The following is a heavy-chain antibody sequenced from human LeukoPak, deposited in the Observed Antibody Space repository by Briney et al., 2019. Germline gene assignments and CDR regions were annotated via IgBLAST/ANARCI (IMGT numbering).Heavy chain of an antibody. D-gene: IGHD3-22*01. CDR1: GFTFSSYA. J-gene: IGHJ4*02. CDR2: ISGSGDNT. Sequence: PGGSLRLSCAASGFTFSSYAMSWVRQAPGKGLEWVSGISGSGDNTYYADSVKGRFTISRDNSKNTLYVQVNSLGTEDTAAYYCAKGSYYDSSGSFYSDYWGQGTLVTVSS. V-gene: IGHV3-23*01. CDR3: AKGSYYDSSGSFYSDY.